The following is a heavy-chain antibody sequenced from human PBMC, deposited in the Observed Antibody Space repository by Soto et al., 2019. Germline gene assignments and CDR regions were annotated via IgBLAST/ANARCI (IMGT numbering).Heavy chain of an antibody. CDR3: AREGSVDPGY. CDR1: GYTFTSYD. Sequence: QVQLVQSGAEVKKPGASVKVSCKASGYTFTSYDINWVRQATGQGLEWMGWMNPNSGNTGYAQKFQXXVXMXKNTSISTAYMELSSLRSEDTAVYYCAREGSVDPGYWGQGTLVTVSS. J-gene: IGHJ4*02. CDR2: MNPNSGNT. V-gene: IGHV1-8*01. D-gene: IGHD6-19*01.